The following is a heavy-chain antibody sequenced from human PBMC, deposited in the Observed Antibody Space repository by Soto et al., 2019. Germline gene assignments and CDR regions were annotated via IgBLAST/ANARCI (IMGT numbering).Heavy chain of an antibody. V-gene: IGHV4-31*03. D-gene: IGHD3-22*01. J-gene: IGHJ5*02. Sequence: KTSETLSLTCTVSGGSISSGGYYWSWIRQHPGKGLEWIGYIYYSGSTYYNPSLKSRVTISVDTSKNQFSLKLSSVTAADTAVYYCASHYYYDSSGYWGWFDPWGQGTLVTVSS. CDR3: ASHYYYDSSGYWGWFDP. CDR2: IYYSGST. CDR1: GGSISSGGYY.